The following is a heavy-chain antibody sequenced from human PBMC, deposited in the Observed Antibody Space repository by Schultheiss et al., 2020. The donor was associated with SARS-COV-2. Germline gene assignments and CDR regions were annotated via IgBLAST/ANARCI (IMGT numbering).Heavy chain of an antibody. J-gene: IGHJ6*02. CDR2: INAGNANT. Sequence: ASVKVSCKASGYTFTTYAIHWVRQAPGQRLEWMGWINAGNANTKYSQNFRGRVTFTGDTSASRTYMELHSLRSDDTAVYYCARERLDHTDTAMVMARDGYYYYGMDVWGQGTTVTVSS. D-gene: IGHD5-18*01. CDR1: GYTFTTYA. V-gene: IGHV1-3*01. CDR3: ARERLDHTDTAMVMARDGYYYYGMDV.